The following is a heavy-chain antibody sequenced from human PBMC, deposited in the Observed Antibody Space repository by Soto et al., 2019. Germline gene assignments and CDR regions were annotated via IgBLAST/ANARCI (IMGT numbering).Heavy chain of an antibody. CDR3: ARSRPQGWGRAEYFQH. D-gene: IGHD1-26*01. CDR2: IIPIFGTA. Sequence: SLKVSCKASGGTFSSYASSWVRQAPGQGLEWMGGIIPIFGTANYAQKFQGRVTITADESTSTAYMELSSLRSEDTAVYYCARSRPQGWGRAEYFQHWGQGTLVTVSS. J-gene: IGHJ1*01. CDR1: GGTFSSYA. V-gene: IGHV1-69*13.